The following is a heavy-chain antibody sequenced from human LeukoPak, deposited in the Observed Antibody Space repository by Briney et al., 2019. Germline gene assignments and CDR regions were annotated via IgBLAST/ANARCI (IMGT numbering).Heavy chain of an antibody. CDR2: IYYSGST. CDR1: GGSISSYY. Sequence: SETLSLTCTVSGGSISSYYWSWIRQPRGKGLEWIGYIYYSGSTNYNPSLKSRVTISVDTSKNQFSLKLSSVTAADTAVYYCASGDLLAARPLGYWGQGTLVTVSS. V-gene: IGHV4-59*01. D-gene: IGHD6-6*01. CDR3: ASGDLLAARPLGY. J-gene: IGHJ4*02.